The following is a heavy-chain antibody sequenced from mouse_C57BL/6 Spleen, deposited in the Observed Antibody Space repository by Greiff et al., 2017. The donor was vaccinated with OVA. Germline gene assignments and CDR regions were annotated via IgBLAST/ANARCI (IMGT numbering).Heavy chain of an antibody. J-gene: IGHJ3*01. CDR3: ARGKSWFAY. V-gene: IGHV1-69*01. CDR1: GYTFTSYW. CDR2: IDPSDSYT. Sequence: QVQLQQPGAELVMPGASVKLSCKASGYTFTSYWMHWVKQRPGQGLEWIGEIDPSDSYTHYNQKFKGKSTLTVDKSSSTAYMQLSSLTSEDSAVYYCARGKSWFAYWGQGTLVTVSA.